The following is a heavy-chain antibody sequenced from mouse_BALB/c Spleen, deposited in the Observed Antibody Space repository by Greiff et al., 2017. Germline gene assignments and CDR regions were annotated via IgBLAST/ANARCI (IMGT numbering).Heavy chain of an antibody. CDR2: ISSGGSYT. D-gene: IGHD2-1*01. CDR1: GFTFSSYT. CDR3: TRDQGNRGFAY. J-gene: IGHJ3*01. V-gene: IGHV5-6-4*01. Sequence: EVMLVESGGGLVKPGGSLKLSCAASGFTFSSYTMSWVRQTPEKRLEWVATISSGGSYTYYPDSVKGRFTISRDNAKNTLYLQMSSLKSEDTAMYYCTRDQGNRGFAYWGQGTLVTVSA.